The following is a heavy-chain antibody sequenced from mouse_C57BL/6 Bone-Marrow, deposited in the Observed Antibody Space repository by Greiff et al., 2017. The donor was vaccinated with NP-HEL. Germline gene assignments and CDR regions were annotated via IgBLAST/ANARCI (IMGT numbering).Heavy chain of an antibody. V-gene: IGHV5-4*03. CDR3: ARGWDEGYFDV. CDR2: ISDGGSYT. Sequence: EVKLEESGGGLVKPGGSLKLSCAASGFTFSSYAMSWVRQTPEKRLEWVATISDGGSYTYYPDNVKGRFTISRDNAKNNLYLQMSHLKSEDTAMYYCARGWDEGYFDVWGTGTTVTVSS. D-gene: IGHD4-1*01. CDR1: GFTFSSYA. J-gene: IGHJ1*03.